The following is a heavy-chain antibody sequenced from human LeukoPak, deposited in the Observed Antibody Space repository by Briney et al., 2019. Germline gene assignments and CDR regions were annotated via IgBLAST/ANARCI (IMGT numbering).Heavy chain of an antibody. J-gene: IGHJ4*02. CDR3: ARDSIDTAMVDY. V-gene: IGHV4-34*01. CDR1: GGSFSGYY. CDR2: INHSGST. Sequence: SETLSLTCAVYGGSFSGYYCSWIRQPPGKGLELIGEINHSGSTNYNPSLKSRVTISVDTSKNQFSLKLSSVTAADTAVYYCARDSIDTAMVDYWGQGTLVTVSS. D-gene: IGHD5-18*01.